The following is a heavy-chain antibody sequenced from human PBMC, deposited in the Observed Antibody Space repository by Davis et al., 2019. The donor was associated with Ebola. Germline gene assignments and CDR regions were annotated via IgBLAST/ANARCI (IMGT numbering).Heavy chain of an antibody. CDR2: IIPMFGIV. CDR3: AREIAAAGTGGYWFDP. CDR1: GGTFSNYA. Sequence: SVKVSCKASGGTFSNYAISWVRQAPGQGLEWMGGIIPMFGIVNDAQKFQGRVTITADESTSTAYMELSSLRSDDTAVYYCAREIAAAGTGGYWFDPWGQGTLVTVSS. D-gene: IGHD6-13*01. J-gene: IGHJ5*02. V-gene: IGHV1-69*13.